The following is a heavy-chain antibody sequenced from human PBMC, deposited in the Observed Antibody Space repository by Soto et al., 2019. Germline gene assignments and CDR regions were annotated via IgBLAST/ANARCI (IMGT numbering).Heavy chain of an antibody. CDR2: IYYSGST. J-gene: IGHJ4*02. CDR3: ARGVPITIFGVVTYYFDY. Sequence: TVSGGSISSYYWSWIRQPPGKGLEWIGYIYYSGSTNYNPSLKSRVTISVDTSKNQFSLKLSSVTAADTAVYYCARGVPITIFGVVTYYFDYWGQGTLVTVSS. D-gene: IGHD3-3*01. CDR1: GGSISSYY. V-gene: IGHV4-59*01.